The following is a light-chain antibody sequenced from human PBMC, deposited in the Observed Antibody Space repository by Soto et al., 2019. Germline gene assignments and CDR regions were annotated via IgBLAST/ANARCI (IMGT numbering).Light chain of an antibody. CDR2: EVS. J-gene: IGLJ1*01. Sequence: QSALTQPACVSVSPGQSITISCTGTSSDVGGYNYVSWYQQHPGKAPKLMIYEVSNRPSGVSNRFSGSKSGNTASLTISGLQAEDEADYYCSSYTSSSTFYVFGTGTKVTVL. CDR3: SSYTSSSTFYV. V-gene: IGLV2-14*01. CDR1: SSDVGGYNY.